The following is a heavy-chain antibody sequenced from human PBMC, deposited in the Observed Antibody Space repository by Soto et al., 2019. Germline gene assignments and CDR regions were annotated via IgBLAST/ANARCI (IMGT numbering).Heavy chain of an antibody. CDR3: AKDRDLPGYSTGWPQDY. CDR2: IWYDGSNN. J-gene: IGHJ4*02. Sequence: GGSLRLSCAASGFTFSNYGMHWVRQAPGKGLEWVAVIWYDGSNNYYADSVKGRFTISRDNSENTLYLQMNSLRAEDTAVYYCAKDRDLPGYSTGWPQDYWGQGTLVTVSS. D-gene: IGHD6-19*01. CDR1: GFTFSNYG. V-gene: IGHV3-30*02.